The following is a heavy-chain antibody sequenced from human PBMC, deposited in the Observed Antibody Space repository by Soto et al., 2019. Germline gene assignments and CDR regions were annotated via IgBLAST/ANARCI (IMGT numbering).Heavy chain of an antibody. J-gene: IGHJ4*02. CDR1: GFTFSSYA. Sequence: EVQLLESGGGLVQPGGSLRLSCAASGFTFSSYAMSWVRQAPGRGREWVSAIGVSGDTTYYADPVKGRFTISRDNSTNTLDRQTGSLRAEETAVYYCAKVRRFGELRSLYWGQATLVTVSS. D-gene: IGHD3-10*01. CDR3: AKVRRFGELRSLY. V-gene: IGHV3-23*01. CDR2: IGVSGDTT.